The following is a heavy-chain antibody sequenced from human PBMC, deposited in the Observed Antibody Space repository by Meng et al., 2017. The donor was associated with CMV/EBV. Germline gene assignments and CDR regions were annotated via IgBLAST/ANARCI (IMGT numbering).Heavy chain of an antibody. CDR2: IYYSGST. CDR3: ARDQGRGYSYGRDYYGMDV. D-gene: IGHD5-18*01. CDR1: GGSISSSSYY. Sequence: SETLSLTCTVSGGSISSSSYYWGWIRQPPGKGLEWIGSIYYSGSTYYSPSLKSRVTISVDTSKNQFSLKLSSVTAADTAVYYCARDQGRGYSYGRDYYGMDVWGQGTTVTVSS. V-gene: IGHV4-39*07. J-gene: IGHJ6*02.